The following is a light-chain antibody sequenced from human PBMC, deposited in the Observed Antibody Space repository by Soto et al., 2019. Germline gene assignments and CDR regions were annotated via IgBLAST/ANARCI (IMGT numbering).Light chain of an antibody. CDR3: HVRDVVPT. CDR1: QSVSTS. CDR2: DPS. V-gene: IGKV3D-11*02. J-gene: IGKJ1*01. Sequence: IVLTQSAATLSLSPGERAALSCRASQSVSTSLAWYQHKPGQAPRLIIYDPSKRASVIPARFSGRGAGADFRFSSSSPEPEEFAVYYCHVRDVVPTFGQGTKVEIK.